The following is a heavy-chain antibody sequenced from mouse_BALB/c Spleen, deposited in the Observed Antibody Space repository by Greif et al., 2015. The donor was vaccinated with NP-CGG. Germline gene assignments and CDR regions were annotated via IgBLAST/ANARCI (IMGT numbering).Heavy chain of an antibody. CDR2: ISGGGSYT. J-gene: IGHJ4*01. CDR1: GFTFSSYG. D-gene: IGHD2-2*01. Sequence: EVKVVESGGGLVKPGGSLELSCAASGFTFSSYGMSWVRQTPEKRLEWVATISGGGSYTYYPDSVKGRFTISRDNAKNNLYLQMSSLRSEDTALYYCARRGGYDEGYAMDYWGQGTSVTVSS. CDR3: ARRGGYDEGYAMDY. V-gene: IGHV5-9-2*01.